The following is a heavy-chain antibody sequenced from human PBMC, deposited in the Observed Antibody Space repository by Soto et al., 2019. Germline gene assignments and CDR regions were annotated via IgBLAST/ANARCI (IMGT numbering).Heavy chain of an antibody. V-gene: IGHV1-69*01. CDR1: GGTFSSYA. CDR3: ARVTSMVRGVIDNWFDP. CDR2: IIPMYGPA. D-gene: IGHD3-10*01. J-gene: IGHJ5*02. Sequence: QVPLVQSGAEVKKPGSSVTVSCKASGGTFSSYAIRWVRQAPGQGLEWMGGIIPMYGPAKYAQRFQGRVTIPADESTTTVYMELTSLTSQDTAVYYCARVTSMVRGVIDNWFDPWGHGTLVTVSS.